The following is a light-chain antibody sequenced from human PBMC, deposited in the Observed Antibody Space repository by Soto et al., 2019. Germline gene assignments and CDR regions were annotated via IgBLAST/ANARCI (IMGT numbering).Light chain of an antibody. CDR1: SSNIGAGYD. Sequence: QSALTQSPSVSGAPGQRVTISCTGSSSNIGAGYDVHWYQQLPGTAPKLLIYANNNRPSGVPGRLSGSKSGTSASLAITGLQAEDEADYYCQSYDSSLSGYVFGTGTKVTVL. V-gene: IGLV1-40*01. CDR2: ANN. CDR3: QSYDSSLSGYV. J-gene: IGLJ1*01.